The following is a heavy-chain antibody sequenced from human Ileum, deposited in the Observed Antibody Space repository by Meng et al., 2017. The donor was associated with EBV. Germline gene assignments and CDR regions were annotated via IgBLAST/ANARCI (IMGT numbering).Heavy chain of an antibody. Sequence: QGPLQEYGPGLVKSSGTLSLTCAASDDSISSSNWWSWVRQPPGKGLEWIGQIYYSGITDYNPSLKSRVTISVDKSRNQVSLKLNSVTAADTAVYFCARHSAYSQGYWGQGTLVTVSS. CDR3: ARHSAYSQGY. CDR1: DDSISSSNW. J-gene: IGHJ4*02. D-gene: IGHD4-11*01. CDR2: IYYSGIT. V-gene: IGHV4-4*02.